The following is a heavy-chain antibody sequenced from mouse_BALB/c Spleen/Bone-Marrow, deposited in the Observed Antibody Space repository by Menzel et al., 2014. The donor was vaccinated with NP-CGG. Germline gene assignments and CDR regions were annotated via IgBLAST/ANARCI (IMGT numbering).Heavy chain of an antibody. CDR1: GYTFTSYW. CDR2: IYPGSGST. V-gene: IGHV1S22*01. CDR3: TSWDY. J-gene: IGHJ2*01. Sequence: LQESGSELVRPGASVKQSCKASGYTFTSYWMHWVKQRHGQGLEWIGNIYPGSGSTNYDERLKSKGTLTVDTSSSTAYMHLSSLTSEDSAVYYCTSWDYWGQGTTLTVSS.